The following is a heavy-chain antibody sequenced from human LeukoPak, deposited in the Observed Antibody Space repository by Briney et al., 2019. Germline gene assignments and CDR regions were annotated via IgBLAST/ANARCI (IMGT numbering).Heavy chain of an antibody. CDR2: ISYDGSNK. J-gene: IGHJ4*02. CDR3: VLIAAAGTAFDY. Sequence: GRSLRLSCAASGFTFSSYAMHWVRQAPGKGPEWVAVISYDGSNKYYADSVKGRFTISRDNSKNTLYLQMNSLRAEDTAVYYCVLIAAAGTAFDYWGQGTLVTVSS. D-gene: IGHD6-13*01. V-gene: IGHV3-30*04. CDR1: GFTFSSYA.